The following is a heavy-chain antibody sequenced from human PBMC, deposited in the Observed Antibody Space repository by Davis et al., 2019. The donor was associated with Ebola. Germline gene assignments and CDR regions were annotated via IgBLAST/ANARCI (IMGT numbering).Heavy chain of an antibody. Sequence: PGGSLRLSCSASGFAFNSYAMHWVRQAPGKGLEWVALISYDGSNKYYADSVKGRFTISSDNSKNTLYLQMDSLRVEDTAVYYCARDPTNYGSENNFARNHFDLWGQGTLVTVSS. D-gene: IGHD3-10*01. CDR3: ARDPTNYGSENNFARNHFDL. V-gene: IGHV3-30-3*01. CDR1: GFAFNSYA. CDR2: ISYDGSNK. J-gene: IGHJ5*02.